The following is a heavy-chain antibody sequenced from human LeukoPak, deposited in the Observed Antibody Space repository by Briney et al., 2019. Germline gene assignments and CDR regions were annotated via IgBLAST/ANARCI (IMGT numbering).Heavy chain of an antibody. D-gene: IGHD3-22*01. V-gene: IGHV4-59*12. Sequence: SETLSLTCTVSGGSISSYYWSWIRQPPGKGLEWIGYIYYSGSTNYNPSLKSRVTISVDTSKNQFSLKLSSVTAADTAVYYCAREQEYYYDSSGSLSHAFDIWGQGTMVTVSS. CDR2: IYYSGST. CDR3: AREQEYYYDSSGSLSHAFDI. CDR1: GGSISSYY. J-gene: IGHJ3*02.